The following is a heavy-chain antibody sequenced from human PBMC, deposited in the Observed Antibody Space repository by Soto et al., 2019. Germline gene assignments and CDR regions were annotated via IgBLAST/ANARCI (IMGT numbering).Heavy chain of an antibody. CDR3: ARTTMARGVISAIDY. D-gene: IGHD3-10*01. V-gene: IGHV3-11*03. CDR2: ISYSSSYT. J-gene: IGHJ4*02. Sequence: GGSLRLSCAASGFPFSDYYMSWIRQAPGKGLEWVSYISYSSSYTNYADSVKGRFTISRDNTKRSLYLQMNSLRAEDTAVYYCARTTMARGVISAIDYWGQGTLVTVSS. CDR1: GFPFSDYY.